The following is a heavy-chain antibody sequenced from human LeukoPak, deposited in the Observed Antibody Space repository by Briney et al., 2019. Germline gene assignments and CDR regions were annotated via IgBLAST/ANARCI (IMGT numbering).Heavy chain of an antibody. D-gene: IGHD2-2*01. Sequence: GGSLRLSCADSGFTFSSYAMHWVRQAPGKGREWVAVISYDGSNKYYADSVKGRFTISRDNSKNTLYLQMNSLRDEDTAVYYCARGTEGYCSSTSCYLGNPEHDYWGQGTLVTVSS. CDR3: ARGTEGYCSSTSCYLGNPEHDY. CDR1: GFTFSSYA. J-gene: IGHJ4*02. CDR2: ISYDGSNK. V-gene: IGHV3-30-3*01.